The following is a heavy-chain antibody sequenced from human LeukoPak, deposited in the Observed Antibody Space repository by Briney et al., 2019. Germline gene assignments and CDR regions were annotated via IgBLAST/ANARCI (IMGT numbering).Heavy chain of an antibody. J-gene: IGHJ5*02. CDR1: GYSISSGYH. Sequence: SETLSLTCTVSGYSISSGYHWGWIRQPPGKGLEWIGSIYHSGSTYYNPSLKSRVTISVDTSKNQFSLKLSSVTAADTAVYYCARDTKHYFQYNWFDPWGQGTLVTVSS. CDR2: IYHSGST. D-gene: IGHD2/OR15-2a*01. V-gene: IGHV4-38-2*02. CDR3: ARDTKHYFQYNWFDP.